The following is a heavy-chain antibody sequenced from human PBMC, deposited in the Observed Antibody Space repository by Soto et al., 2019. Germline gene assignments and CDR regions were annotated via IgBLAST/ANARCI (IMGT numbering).Heavy chain of an antibody. Sequence: GESLKISCAASGFTFSSYWMSWVRQAPGKGLEWVANIKQDGSEKYYVDSVKGRFTISRDNAKNSLYLQMNSLRAEDTAVYYCARDNSDPIVVVTATITNYFDYWGQGTLVTVSS. J-gene: IGHJ4*02. CDR2: IKQDGSEK. D-gene: IGHD2-21*02. CDR1: GFTFSSYW. V-gene: IGHV3-7*03. CDR3: ARDNSDPIVVVTATITNYFDY.